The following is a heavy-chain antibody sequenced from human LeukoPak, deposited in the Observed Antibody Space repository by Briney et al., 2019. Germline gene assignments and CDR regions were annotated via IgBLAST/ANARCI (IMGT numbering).Heavy chain of an antibody. J-gene: IGHJ3*02. CDR1: GDSINSYY. CDR3: ARGPREETYYDSSGSRRGAFDI. CDR2: IYYSGNT. V-gene: IGHV4-59*01. D-gene: IGHD3-22*01. Sequence: SETLSLTCTVSGDSINSYYWSWIRQPPGKGLEWVGFIYYSGNTNYNPSLKRRVTISVDTSKKQFSLKLSSVTAADTAVYYGARGPREETYYDSSGSRRGAFDIGGQGTMVTVSS.